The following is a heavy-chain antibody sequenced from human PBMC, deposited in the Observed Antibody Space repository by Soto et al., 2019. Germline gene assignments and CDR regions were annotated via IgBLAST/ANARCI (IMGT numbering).Heavy chain of an antibody. J-gene: IGHJ6*02. CDR3: ARDPAYYYGSGSSPLFYYYYGMDV. D-gene: IGHD3-10*01. Sequence: SETLSLTCTVSGGSISSYYWSWIRQPPGKGLEWIGYIYYSGSTNYNPSLKSRVTISVDTSKNQFSLKLSSVTAADTAVYYCARDPAYYYGSGSSPLFYYYYGMDVWGQGTTVTVSS. V-gene: IGHV4-59*01. CDR2: IYYSGST. CDR1: GGSISSYY.